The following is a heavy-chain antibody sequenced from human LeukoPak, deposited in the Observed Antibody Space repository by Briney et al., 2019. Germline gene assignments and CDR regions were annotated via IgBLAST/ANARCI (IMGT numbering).Heavy chain of an antibody. J-gene: IGHJ4*02. CDR1: GFTFSSYW. D-gene: IGHD6-19*01. V-gene: IGHV3-7*01. CDR2: IKQDGSEK. Sequence: GGSLRLSCAASGFTFSSYWMNWVRQAPGKGLEWVANIKQDGSEKYYVDSVKGRFTISRDNAKNSLYLQMNSLRAEDTAVYYFARVSSLAVAGILDYWGQGILVSVYS. CDR3: ARVSSLAVAGILDY.